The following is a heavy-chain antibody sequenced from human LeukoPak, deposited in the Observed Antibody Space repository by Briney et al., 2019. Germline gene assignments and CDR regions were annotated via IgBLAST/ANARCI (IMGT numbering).Heavy chain of an antibody. D-gene: IGHD3-3*01. J-gene: IGHJ4*02. V-gene: IGHV3-23*01. CDR2: ISGSGGTT. CDR1: GFTFSTYV. Sequence: GGSLRLSCAASGFTFSTYVMSWVRQAPGKGLEWVSSISGSGGTTYYADSVKGRFTISRDNSKNTLYLQMNSLRAEDTAVYYCAKGAQRITIFGVVISSSYFDYWGQGTLVTVSS. CDR3: AKGAQRITIFGVVISSSYFDY.